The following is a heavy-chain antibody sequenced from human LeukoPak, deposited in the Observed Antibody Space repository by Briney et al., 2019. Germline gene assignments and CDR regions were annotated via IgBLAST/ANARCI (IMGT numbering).Heavy chain of an antibody. Sequence: PSETLSLTCAVYGGSFSGYYWTWIRQPPGKGLEWIGEIHYSGSATYNPSLKSRVTISVDTSKNQFSLKMNSVTAADTAVYYCARAFSRGYSYGYYFDYWGQGTLVTVSS. CDR1: GGSFSGYY. D-gene: IGHD5-18*01. V-gene: IGHV4-34*01. J-gene: IGHJ4*02. CDR2: IHYSGSA. CDR3: ARAFSRGYSYGYYFDY.